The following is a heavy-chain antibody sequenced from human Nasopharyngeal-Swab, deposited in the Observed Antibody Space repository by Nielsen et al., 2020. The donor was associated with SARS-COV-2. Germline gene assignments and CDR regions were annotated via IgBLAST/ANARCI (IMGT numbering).Heavy chain of an antibody. Sequence: SETLSLTCSVSGGSISGYFLSWIRQPAGQGLEWIGRVYTSGSTNYNTSLKSRVTISIDMSKNQFSLEFKSVSAADTAFYYCARSGTTKYGLDVWGQGTTVIVSS. CDR3: ARSGTTKYGLDV. V-gene: IGHV4-4*07. J-gene: IGHJ6*01. CDR2: VYTSGST. CDR1: GGSISGYF. D-gene: IGHD1-1*01.